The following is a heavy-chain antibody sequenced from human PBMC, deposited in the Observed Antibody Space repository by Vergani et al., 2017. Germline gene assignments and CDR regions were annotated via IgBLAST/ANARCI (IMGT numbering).Heavy chain of an antibody. V-gene: IGHV4-39*01. CDR2: IYYSGST. J-gene: IGHJ6*02. CDR1: GGSISSYY. Sequence: QVQLQESGPGLVKPSETLSLTCTVSGGSISSYYWGWIRQPPGKGLEWIGSIYYSGSTYYNPSLKSRVTISVDTSKNQFSLKLSSVTAADTAVYYCARTYSSSWYYDYYGMDVWGQGP. D-gene: IGHD6-13*01. CDR3: ARTYSSSWYYDYYGMDV.